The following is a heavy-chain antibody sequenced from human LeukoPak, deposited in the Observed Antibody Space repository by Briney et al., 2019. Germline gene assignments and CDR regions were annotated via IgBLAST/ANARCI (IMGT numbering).Heavy chain of an antibody. V-gene: IGHV1-8*01. CDR3: ARGARRILEWLLSYYYYYGMDV. CDR2: MNPNSGNT. Sequence: ASVKVSCKASGYTFTSYDINWVRQATGQGLEWMGWMNPNSGNTGYAQKFQGRVTMTRNTSISTAYMELSSLRSEDTAVYYWARGARRILEWLLSYYYYYGMDVWGQGTTVTVSS. CDR1: GYTFTSYD. J-gene: IGHJ6*02. D-gene: IGHD3-3*01.